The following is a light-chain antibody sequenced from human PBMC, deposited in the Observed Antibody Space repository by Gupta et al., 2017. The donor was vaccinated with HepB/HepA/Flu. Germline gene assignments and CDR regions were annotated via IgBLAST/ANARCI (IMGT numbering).Light chain of an antibody. CDR3: AAWDDSLNGLWV. V-gene: IGLV1-44*01. Sequence: QSVLTPPPSASGTPAHRVTFSCSGISSNIGSNTVNWYQQLPGTAAKLLIYSNNQRPSGVPDRFSGSKSGSSASLAISRLQSEDEADYYCAAWDDSLNGLWVFGGGTKLTVL. CDR1: SSNIGSNT. J-gene: IGLJ3*02. CDR2: SNN.